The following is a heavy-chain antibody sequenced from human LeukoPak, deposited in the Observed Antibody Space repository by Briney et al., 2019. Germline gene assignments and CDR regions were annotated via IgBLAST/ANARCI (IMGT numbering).Heavy chain of an antibody. CDR3: ARDPRLLWFGELIGEYYFDY. CDR1: GYTFTGYY. J-gene: IGHJ4*02. D-gene: IGHD3-10*01. CDR2: INPNSGGT. V-gene: IGHV1-2*02. Sequence: GASVKVSCKASGYTFTGYYMHWVRQAPGQGLEWMGWINPNSGGTNYAQKFQGRVTMTRDTSISTAYMELSRLRSDDTAVYYCARDPRLLWFGELIGEYYFDYWGQGTLVTVSS.